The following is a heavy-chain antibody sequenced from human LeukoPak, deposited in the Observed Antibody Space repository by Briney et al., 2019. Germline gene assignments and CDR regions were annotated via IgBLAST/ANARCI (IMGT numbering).Heavy chain of an antibody. J-gene: IGHJ6*02. CDR1: GGSVSSGSYP. Sequence: SETLSLTCTVSGGSVSSGSYPWTWIRQAPGKGLEWVGYIYNSGSTNYNPSLKSRATISVDTSKNQFSLKLSSVTAADTAVYYCARDLPLPGGYYGMDVWGQGTTVTVSS. CDR2: IYNSGST. V-gene: IGHV4-61*01. CDR3: ARDLPLPGGYYGMDV. D-gene: IGHD1-26*01.